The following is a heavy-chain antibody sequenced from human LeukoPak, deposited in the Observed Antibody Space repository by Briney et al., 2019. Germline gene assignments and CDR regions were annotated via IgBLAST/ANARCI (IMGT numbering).Heavy chain of an antibody. J-gene: IGHJ4*02. CDR2: INVGNGNT. Sequence: RASVKVSCKTSGYTFTTYAMHWVRQAPGQRLKWMGRINVGNGNTEYSQEFQGRVTFTRDTSASTAYMELGSLRSEDTAVYYCTRFYSYGYTFDFWGQGTLVTVSS. CDR3: TRFYSYGYTFDF. V-gene: IGHV1-3*01. CDR1: GYTFTTYA. D-gene: IGHD5-18*01.